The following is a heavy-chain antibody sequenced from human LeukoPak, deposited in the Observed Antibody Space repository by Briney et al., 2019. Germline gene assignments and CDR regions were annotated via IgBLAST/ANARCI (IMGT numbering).Heavy chain of an antibody. D-gene: IGHD6-13*01. CDR1: GFTVSSNY. V-gene: IGHV3-7*01. J-gene: IGHJ3*02. CDR3: ARRRSSKRAFDI. CDR2: IKQDGSEK. Sequence: PGGSLRLSCAASGFTVSSNYMSWVRQAPGKGLEWVANIKQDGSEKYYVDSVEGRFTISRDNAKNSLYLQMNSLRAEDTAVYYCARRRSSKRAFDIWGQGTMVTVSS.